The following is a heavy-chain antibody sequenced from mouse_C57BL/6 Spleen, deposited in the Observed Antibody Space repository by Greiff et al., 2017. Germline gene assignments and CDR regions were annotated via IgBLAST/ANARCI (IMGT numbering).Heavy chain of an antibody. D-gene: IGHD1-1*01. CDR2: ISSGGSYT. CDR1: GFTFSSYG. J-gene: IGHJ1*03. Sequence: EVKLMESGGDLVKPGGSLKLSCAASGFTFSSYGMSWVRQTPDKRLEWVATISSGGSYTSYPDSVQGRLTISRDNAKNTLYLQMSSLKSEDTAMYYCARPDYGSSYRYFDVWGTGTTVTVSS. CDR3: ARPDYGSSYRYFDV. V-gene: IGHV5-6*01.